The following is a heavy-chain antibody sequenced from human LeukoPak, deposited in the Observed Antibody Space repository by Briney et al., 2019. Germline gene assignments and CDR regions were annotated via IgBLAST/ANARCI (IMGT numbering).Heavy chain of an antibody. D-gene: IGHD6-13*01. CDR3: ARDPGIAAAKKYYFDY. Sequence: GGSLRLSCAASGFTFSSYSMNWVRQAPGKGLEWVSSISSSSSYIYYADSVKGRFTISRDNAKNSLYLQMNSPRAEDTAVYYCARDPGIAAAKKYYFDYWGQGTLVTVSS. V-gene: IGHV3-21*01. CDR2: ISSSSSYI. J-gene: IGHJ4*02. CDR1: GFTFSSYS.